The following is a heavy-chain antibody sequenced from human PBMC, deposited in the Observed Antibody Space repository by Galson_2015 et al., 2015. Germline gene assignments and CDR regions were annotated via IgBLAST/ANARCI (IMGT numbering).Heavy chain of an antibody. V-gene: IGHV3-48*02. D-gene: IGHD5-24*01. Sequence: SLRLSCAASGFTFSTYRMNWVRQAPGKGLEWVSHISSSSTIYYADSVKGRFTISRDNAQNSLYLQMNSLRDEDTAVYYCARGSEMAPWGQGTLVTVSS. J-gene: IGHJ4*02. CDR1: GFTFSTYR. CDR2: ISSSSTI. CDR3: ARGSEMAP.